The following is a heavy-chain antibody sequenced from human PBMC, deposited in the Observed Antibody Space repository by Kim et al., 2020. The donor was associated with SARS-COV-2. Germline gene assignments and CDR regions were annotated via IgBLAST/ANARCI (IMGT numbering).Heavy chain of an antibody. V-gene: IGHV1-69*13. J-gene: IGHJ5*02. Sequence: SVKVSCKASGGTFSSYAISWVRQAPGQGLEWMGGIIPIFGTANYAQKFQGRVTITADESTSTAYMELSSLRSEDTAVYYCAMVRLNYYDSSGYLNWFDPWGQGTLVTVSS. D-gene: IGHD3-22*01. CDR3: AMVRLNYYDSSGYLNWFDP. CDR2: IIPIFGTA. CDR1: GGTFSSYA.